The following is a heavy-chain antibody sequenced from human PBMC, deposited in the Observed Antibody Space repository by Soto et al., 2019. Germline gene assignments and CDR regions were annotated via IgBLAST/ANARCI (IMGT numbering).Heavy chain of an antibody. D-gene: IGHD2-21*01. V-gene: IGHV3-21*01. CDR3: PRSERLLHFDY. J-gene: IGHJ4*02. CDR2: ISSSSSYI. Sequence: PGGSLRLSCAASGFTFSSYSMNWVRQTPGKGLEWVSSISSSSSYIYYAESLKGPSTISTDNAKNLLYLQLNTLRAEERVVYSCPRSERLLHFDYWGQGTLVPASS. CDR1: GFTFSSYS.